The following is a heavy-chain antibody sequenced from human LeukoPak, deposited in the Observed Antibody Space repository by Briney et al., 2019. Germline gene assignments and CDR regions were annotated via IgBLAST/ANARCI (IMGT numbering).Heavy chain of an antibody. D-gene: IGHD6-13*01. CDR2: IYYSGRT. CDR1: GGSISSYY. V-gene: IGHV4-59*01. Sequence: KPSETLSLTCTVSGGSISSYYWSWIRQPPGKGLEWIGYIYYSGRTNYNPSLKSRVTISVDTSKNQFSLKLSSVTAADTAVYYCARHYSSSWFDYWGQGTLVTVSS. J-gene: IGHJ4*02. CDR3: ARHYSSSWFDY.